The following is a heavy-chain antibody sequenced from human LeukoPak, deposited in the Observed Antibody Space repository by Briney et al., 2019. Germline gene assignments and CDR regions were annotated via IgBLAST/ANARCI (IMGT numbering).Heavy chain of an antibody. CDR1: GYTFTCYY. V-gene: IGHV1-18*04. Sequence: ASVKVSCKASGYTFTCYYMHWVRQAPGQGLEWMGWISTYNGNTNYAQKLQGRVTMTTDTSTSTAYMELRSLISDDAAVYYCARGITMVRGVVDYWGQGTLVTVSS. J-gene: IGHJ4*02. D-gene: IGHD3-10*01. CDR3: ARGITMVRGVVDY. CDR2: ISTYNGNT.